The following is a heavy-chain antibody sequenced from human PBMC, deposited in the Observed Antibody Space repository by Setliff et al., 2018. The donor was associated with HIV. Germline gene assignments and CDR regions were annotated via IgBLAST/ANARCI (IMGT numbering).Heavy chain of an antibody. CDR1: GFAFGDYG. Sequence: PGGSLTLSCAASGFAFGDYGIHWVRQAPGKGMEWVALISYDGSNKHYRDSVKGRFTISRDNSRNMLYLQMSSLRPEDTAVYYCARDPRVRQWVEGGAYYFDSWGLGTLVTVSS. D-gene: IGHD6-19*01. J-gene: IGHJ4*02. V-gene: IGHV3-30*03. CDR3: ARDPRVRQWVEGGAYYFDS. CDR2: ISYDGSNK.